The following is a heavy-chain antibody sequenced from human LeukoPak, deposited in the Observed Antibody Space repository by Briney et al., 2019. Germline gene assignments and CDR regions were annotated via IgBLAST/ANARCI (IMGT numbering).Heavy chain of an antibody. CDR3: ASIAAAGANWFDP. CDR2: ISSSGSTI. J-gene: IGHJ5*02. V-gene: IGHV3-48*03. D-gene: IGHD6-13*01. Sequence: PGGSLRLSCAASGFTFSSYEMNWVRQAPGKGLEWVSYISSSGSTIYYADSVKGRFTISRDNAKNSLYLQMNSLRAEDTAVYYCASIAAAGANWFDPWGQGTLVTVSS. CDR1: GFTFSSYE.